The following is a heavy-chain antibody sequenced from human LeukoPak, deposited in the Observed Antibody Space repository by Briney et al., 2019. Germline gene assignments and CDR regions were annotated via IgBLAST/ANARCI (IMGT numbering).Heavy chain of an antibody. J-gene: IGHJ4*02. CDR2: IYYSGST. Sequence: KPSETLSLTCSVSGGSMSSYYWSWIRQSPGKGLEWIGYIYYSGSTNYNPSLKSRVTISVDTSKNQFSLRLSFVTAADTAVYYCARGLGDPSFDYWGQGTLVTVSS. D-gene: IGHD4-17*01. V-gene: IGHV4-59*12. CDR1: GGSMSSYY. CDR3: ARGLGDPSFDY.